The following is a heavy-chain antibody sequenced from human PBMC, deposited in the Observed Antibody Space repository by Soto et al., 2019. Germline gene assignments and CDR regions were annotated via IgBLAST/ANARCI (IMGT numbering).Heavy chain of an antibody. CDR2: IWFDGSKK. Sequence: QMQLVESGGGVVQPGRSLRLSCAASGFTFRSYGIHWVRQAPGKGLAWVALIWFDGSKKYYVDSVKGRFAVSRDNSKNTLHLQMNSLRVEDTAVYYCARDRLVPYGYGMDVWGQGTTVTVSS. V-gene: IGHV3-33*01. J-gene: IGHJ6*02. D-gene: IGHD2-2*01. CDR3: ARDRLVPYGYGMDV. CDR1: GFTFRSYG.